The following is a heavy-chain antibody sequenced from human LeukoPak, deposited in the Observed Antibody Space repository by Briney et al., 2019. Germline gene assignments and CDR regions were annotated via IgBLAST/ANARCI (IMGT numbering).Heavy chain of an antibody. CDR2: INTNTGNS. CDR1: GYTFTSYA. CDR3: ARCLTNSSSWSMDY. D-gene: IGHD6-13*01. J-gene: IGHJ4*02. V-gene: IGHV7-4-1*01. Sequence: GASVKVSCKASGYTFTSYAMNWVRQAPGQGLEWMGWINTNTGNSTYAQGFTGRFVFSLDTSVSTAYLQICSLKAEDTAVYYCARCLTNSSSWSMDYWGQGTLVTVSS.